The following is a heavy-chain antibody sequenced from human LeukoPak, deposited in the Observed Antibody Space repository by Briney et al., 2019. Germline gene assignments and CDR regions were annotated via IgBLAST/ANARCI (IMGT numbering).Heavy chain of an antibody. CDR3: ARGTGDPTLDY. CDR1: GFTFSNYA. Sequence: GGSLRLSCAASGFTFSNYAMHWVRQAPGKGLEWVAVISYDGSNKYYADSVKGRFTISRDNSKNTLYLQMNSLRAEDTAVYYCARGTGDPTLDYWGQGTLVTVSS. J-gene: IGHJ4*02. CDR2: ISYDGSNK. V-gene: IGHV3-30-3*01. D-gene: IGHD7-27*01.